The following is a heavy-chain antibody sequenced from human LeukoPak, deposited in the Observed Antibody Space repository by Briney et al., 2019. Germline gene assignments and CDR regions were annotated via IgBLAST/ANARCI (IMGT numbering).Heavy chain of an antibody. Sequence: SETLSLACTVSGGSISSGNYYWSWIRQPAGKGLEWIGRIFASGSTNYNPSLRSRVIISVDTSRNQFSLKLSSVTAADTAVYYCARSSGQYQLLYYYYYMDVWGKRTTVTVSS. CDR1: GGSISSGNYY. CDR2: IFASGST. D-gene: IGHD2-2*01. V-gene: IGHV4-61*02. J-gene: IGHJ6*03. CDR3: ARSSGQYQLLYYYYYMDV.